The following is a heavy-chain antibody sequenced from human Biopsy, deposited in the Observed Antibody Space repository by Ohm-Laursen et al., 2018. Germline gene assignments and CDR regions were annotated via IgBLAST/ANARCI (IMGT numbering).Heavy chain of an antibody. CDR3: VAYPSSGFFENNDDFAMDV. CDR2: IITVSATA. CDR1: GGAFTNYA. D-gene: IGHD6-19*01. Sequence: SVKVSCKASGGAFTNYATNWVRQAPGQGLAWMGGIITVSATAGSAERFQGRVTITADVTTTTAYMDLSGLRSEATAVYYCVAYPSSGFFENNDDFAMDVWGQGTTVIVSS. V-gene: IGHV1-69*13. J-gene: IGHJ6*02.